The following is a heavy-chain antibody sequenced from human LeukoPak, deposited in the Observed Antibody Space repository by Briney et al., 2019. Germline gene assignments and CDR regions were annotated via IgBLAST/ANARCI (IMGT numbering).Heavy chain of an antibody. CDR3: ARDRENDFWSGYPDYYYMDV. J-gene: IGHJ6*03. CDR1: GGTFSSYA. V-gene: IGHV1-69*13. CDR2: IIPIFGTA. D-gene: IGHD3-3*01. Sequence: GASVKVSCKASGGTFSSYAISWVRQAPGQGLEWMGGIIPIFGTANNAQKFQSRVTITADESTSTAYMELSSLRSEDTAVYYCARDRENDFWSGYPDYYYMDVWGKGTTVTVSS.